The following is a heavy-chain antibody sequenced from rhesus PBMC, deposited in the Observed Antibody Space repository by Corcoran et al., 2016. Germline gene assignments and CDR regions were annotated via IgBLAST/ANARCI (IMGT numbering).Heavy chain of an antibody. CDR3: ARGGTNRLN. CDR2: IDGNSAST. D-gene: IGHD6-25*01. J-gene: IGHJ4*01. V-gene: IGHV4-73*01. Sequence: QGKLQQWGEGLVKPSETLSLTCAVYGGSISGYDWSWTRQPPGKGLEWIGNIDGNSASTNYNPSLKNRVTISKDTSKNQFSLKLTSVTAADTAMYYCARGGTNRLNWGQGVLVTVSS. CDR1: GGSISGYD.